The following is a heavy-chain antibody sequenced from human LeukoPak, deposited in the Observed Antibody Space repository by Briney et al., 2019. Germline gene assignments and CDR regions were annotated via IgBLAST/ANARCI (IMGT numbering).Heavy chain of an antibody. CDR1: GFTFSSSA. J-gene: IGHJ4*02. D-gene: IGHD6-6*01. V-gene: IGHV3-23*01. Sequence: GGSLRLSCAASGFTFSSSAMSWVRQAPGKGLEWVSAISGSGGSTYYADSVKGRFTISRDISKNTLYLRMNSLRAEDTAVYYCAKEYSSSSGYFDYWGQGTLVTVSS. CDR3: AKEYSSSSGYFDY. CDR2: ISGSGGST.